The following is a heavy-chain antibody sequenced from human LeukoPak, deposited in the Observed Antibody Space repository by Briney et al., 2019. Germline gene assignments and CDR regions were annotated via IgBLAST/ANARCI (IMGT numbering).Heavy chain of an antibody. D-gene: IGHD3-16*02. Sequence: PSETLSLTCTVSGGSISSYYWSWIRQPPGKGLEWIGYIYYSGSTNYNPSLKSRVTISVDTSKNQFSLKLSSVIAADTAVYYCARLVGGVIVNYYYFDYWGQGTLVTVSS. J-gene: IGHJ4*02. CDR1: GGSISSYY. CDR2: IYYSGST. V-gene: IGHV4-59*08. CDR3: ARLVGGVIVNYYYFDY.